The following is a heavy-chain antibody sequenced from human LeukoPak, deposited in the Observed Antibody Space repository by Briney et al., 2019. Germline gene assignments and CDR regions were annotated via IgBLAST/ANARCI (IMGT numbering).Heavy chain of an antibody. J-gene: IGHJ5*02. CDR2: INHSGST. CDR1: GGSFSGYY. CDR3: AKDWGSSWAPLHLNCFDP. D-gene: IGHD6-13*01. V-gene: IGHV4-34*01. Sequence: SETLSLTCAVYGGSFSGYYWSWIRQPPGKWLEWIGEINHSGSTNYNPSLKSRVTISVDTSKNQFSLKLSSVTAADTAVYYCAKDWGSSWAPLHLNCFDPWGQGTLVTVSS.